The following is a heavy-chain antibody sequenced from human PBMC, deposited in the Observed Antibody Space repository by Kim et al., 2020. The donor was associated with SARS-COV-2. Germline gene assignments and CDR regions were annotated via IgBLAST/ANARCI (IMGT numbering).Heavy chain of an antibody. D-gene: IGHD3-10*01. CDR2: IKQDGSEK. CDR1: GFTFSSYW. Sequence: GGSLRLSCAASGFTFSSYWMSWVRQAPGKGLEWVANIKQDGSEKYYVDSVKGRFTISRDNAKNSLYLQMNSLRAEDTAVYYCARERITMVRGVMTPTNGFDDWGQGTQVAVSS. J-gene: IGHJ4*02. CDR3: ARERITMVRGVMTPTNGFDD. V-gene: IGHV3-7*01.